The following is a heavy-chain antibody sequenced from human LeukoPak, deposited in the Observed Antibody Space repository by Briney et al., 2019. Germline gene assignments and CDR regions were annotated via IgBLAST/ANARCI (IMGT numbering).Heavy chain of an antibody. CDR3: AKRPSDYGDYVSYFDY. CDR1: GFTFSKDD. Sequence: GGSLRLSCAASGFTFSKDDFHWVRQAPGKGLEWVAAIGVTGDTYYADSVKGRFTISRDNSKDTLYLQMNSLRAEDTAVYYCAKRPSDYGDYVSYFDYWGQGTLVTVSS. V-gene: IGHV3-13*01. J-gene: IGHJ4*02. D-gene: IGHD4-17*01. CDR2: IGVTGDT.